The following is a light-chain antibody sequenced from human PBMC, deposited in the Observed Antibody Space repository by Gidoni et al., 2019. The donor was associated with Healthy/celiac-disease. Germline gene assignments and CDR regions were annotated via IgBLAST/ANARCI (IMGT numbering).Light chain of an antibody. Sequence: EIVLTQSPAPLSLSPGERATLSCRASQSVSSSYLAWYQHKPGQAPRLLIYGASSRATGIPDRFSGSGSGTDVTLTISRLEPEDFAVYYCQQYGSSPGLTFGGGTKVEIK. J-gene: IGKJ4*01. CDR3: QQYGSSPGLT. CDR2: GAS. CDR1: QSVSSSY. V-gene: IGKV3-20*01.